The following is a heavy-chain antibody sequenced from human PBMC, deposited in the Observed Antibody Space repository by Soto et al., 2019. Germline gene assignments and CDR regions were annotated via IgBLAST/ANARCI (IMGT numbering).Heavy chain of an antibody. J-gene: IGHJ5*02. CDR2: INPNSGGT. CDR3: AREKERYSSGWYWFDP. D-gene: IGHD6-19*01. CDR1: GYTFPGDY. V-gene: IGHV1-2*02. Sequence: ASVKVSCKASGYTFPGDYMHWVRQAPGQGLEGMGWINPNSGGTNYAQKFQGRVTMTRDTSISTAYMDLSRLRSDDTAVYYCAREKERYSSGWYWFDPWGQGTLVTVSS.